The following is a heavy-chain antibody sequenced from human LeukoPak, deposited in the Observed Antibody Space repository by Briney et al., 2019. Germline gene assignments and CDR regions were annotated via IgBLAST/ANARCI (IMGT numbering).Heavy chain of an antibody. V-gene: IGHV3-7*03. Sequence: GGSLRLSCAASGFSLSAYWMTWVRQAPGKGLEWVANINRDGSQKNHVDSVKGRFTISRDNAENSLFLQMNSLRAEDTAVYYCAKDPVVSIAARLNWYFDLWGRGTLVTVSS. CDR3: AKDPVVSIAARLNWYFDL. CDR2: INRDGSQK. J-gene: IGHJ2*01. CDR1: GFSLSAYW. D-gene: IGHD6-6*01.